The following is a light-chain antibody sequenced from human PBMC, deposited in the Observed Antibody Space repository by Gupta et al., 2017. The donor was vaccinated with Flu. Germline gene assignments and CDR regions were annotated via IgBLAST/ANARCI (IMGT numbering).Light chain of an antibody. CDR2: DEN. CDR3: NSRDSSGNHLI. V-gene: IGLV3-19*01. J-gene: IGLJ2*01. Sequence: SSELTQDPDVSVALGQTVRITCQGDSLSIYYAAWYQQKPRQAPVLVIYDENSRPSEIPDRFSGSRSGTTSSLTITGAQAEDEADYYCNSRDSSGNHLIFGGGTKLTVL. CDR1: SLSIYY.